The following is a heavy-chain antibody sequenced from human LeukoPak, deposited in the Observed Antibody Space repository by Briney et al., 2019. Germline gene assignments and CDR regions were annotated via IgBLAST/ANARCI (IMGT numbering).Heavy chain of an antibody. CDR2: INPSGGST. V-gene: IGHV1-46*01. CDR3: ARDTGGSSGYYRPWYFDY. CDR1: GYTFTSYY. J-gene: IGHJ4*02. Sequence: ASVKVSCKASGYTFTSYYMHWVRQAPGQGLEWMGIINPSGGSTSYAQKFQGRVTMTRDTSISTAYMELSRLRSDDTAVYYCARDTGGSSGYYRPWYFDYWGQGTLVTVSS. D-gene: IGHD3-22*01.